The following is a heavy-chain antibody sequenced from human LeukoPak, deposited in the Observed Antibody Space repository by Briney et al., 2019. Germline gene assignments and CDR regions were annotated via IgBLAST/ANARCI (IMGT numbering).Heavy chain of an antibody. J-gene: IGHJ4*02. CDR3: ARGRSYGFDFDS. CDR2: KYYSGST. V-gene: IGHV4-61*01. D-gene: IGHD5-18*01. CDR1: GVSINTCCYY. Sequence: PSETLSLTCDVSGVSINTCCYYWTWVRQPPGKGLEWIGYKYYSGSTRYNSSLRSRLTISLDSYKNQFSLRLTSVTAADTAVYYCARGRSYGFDFDSWGPGTLVIVSS.